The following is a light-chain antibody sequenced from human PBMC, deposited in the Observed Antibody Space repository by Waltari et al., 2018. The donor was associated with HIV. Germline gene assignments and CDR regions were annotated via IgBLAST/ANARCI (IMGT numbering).Light chain of an antibody. CDR3: AAWDDSLSGFV. CDR2: HDH. J-gene: IGLJ3*02. V-gene: IGLV1-44*01. CDR1: GSNIGSRT. Sequence: QSVLTQPPSLSAAPGHKINISCSGGGSNIGSRTVAWYQQLPSRAPKLIIDHDHRRPSGVSDRFTASKSGTSASLFISKLQAADEATYYCAAWDDSLSGFVFGGGT.